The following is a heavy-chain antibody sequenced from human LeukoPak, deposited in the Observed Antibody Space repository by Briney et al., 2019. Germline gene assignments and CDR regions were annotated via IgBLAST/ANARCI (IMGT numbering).Heavy chain of an antibody. V-gene: IGHV3-33*01. Sequence: PGGSLRLSRAASVFTFSNYVMHWVRQTPGKGVGCGAVIWYDGSNKYYPVSVKSRFTISRDNSKNTLYLQMTSLRAEDTAVYYCARDRITVVRGVIPLLQSWGEGSLVTVSS. CDR2: IWYDGSNK. CDR3: ARDRITVVRGVIPLLQS. D-gene: IGHD3-10*01. J-gene: IGHJ4*02. CDR1: VFTFSNYV.